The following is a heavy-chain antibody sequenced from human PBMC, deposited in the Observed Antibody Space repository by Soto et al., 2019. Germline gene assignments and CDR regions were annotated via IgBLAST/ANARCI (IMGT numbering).Heavy chain of an antibody. CDR3: AKDKSIDYYYYGMDV. Sequence: GGSLRLSCAASGFTFSSYGMHWVRQAPGKGLEWVTGILYDGSDKYYADSVKGRFTISRDNSKNTLYLQMNSLRAEDTAVYYCAKDKSIDYYYYGMDVWGQGTTVTVSS. D-gene: IGHD3-22*01. CDR2: ILYDGSDK. V-gene: IGHV3-30*18. CDR1: GFTFSSYG. J-gene: IGHJ6*02.